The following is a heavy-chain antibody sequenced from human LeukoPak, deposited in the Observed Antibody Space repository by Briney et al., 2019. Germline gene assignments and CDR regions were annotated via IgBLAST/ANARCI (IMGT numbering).Heavy chain of an antibody. Sequence: GGSLRLSCAASGFTFSSYSMNWVGQAPGKGWEWVSSISSSSSYIYYADSVKGRFTISRDNAKNSLYLQMNSLRAEDTAVYYCARAGQLVPFDYWGQGTLVTVSS. CDR3: ARAGQLVPFDY. CDR2: ISSSSSYI. CDR1: GFTFSSYS. D-gene: IGHD6-6*01. V-gene: IGHV3-21*01. J-gene: IGHJ4*02.